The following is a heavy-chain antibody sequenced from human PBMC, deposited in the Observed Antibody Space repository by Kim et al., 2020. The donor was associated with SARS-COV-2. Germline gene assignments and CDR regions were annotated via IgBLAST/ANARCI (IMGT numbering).Heavy chain of an antibody. Sequence: SETLSLTCAVYGGSFSGYYWSWIRQPPGKGLEWIGEINHSGSTNYNPSLKSRVTRSVDTSKNQFSLNLRSVTAADTAVYYCAREGAYPLRSGAGVWFDPWGQGTLVTVSS. CDR3: AREGAYPLRSGAGVWFDP. V-gene: IGHV4-34*01. CDR2: INHSGST. CDR1: GGSFSGYY. D-gene: IGHD6-25*01. J-gene: IGHJ5*02.